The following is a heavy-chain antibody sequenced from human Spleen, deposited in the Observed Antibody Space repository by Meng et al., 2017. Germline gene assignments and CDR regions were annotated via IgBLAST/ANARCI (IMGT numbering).Heavy chain of an antibody. CDR2: VSTVSSDI. Sequence: GGSLRLSCAASGFTFSTYKMNWVRQAPGKGLEWVSSVSTVSSDIHYADSVKGRFTISRDNAQNLLFLQMDSLTAEDTAVYYCTRTKIWFGDFFDYWGQGAQVTVSS. CDR1: GFTFSTYK. CDR3: TRTKIWFGDFFDY. D-gene: IGHD3-10*01. V-gene: IGHV3-21*06. J-gene: IGHJ4*02.